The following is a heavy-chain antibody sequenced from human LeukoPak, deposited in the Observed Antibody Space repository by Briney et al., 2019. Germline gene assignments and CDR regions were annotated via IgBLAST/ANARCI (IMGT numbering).Heavy chain of an antibody. J-gene: IGHJ4*02. V-gene: IGHV7-4-1*02. Sequence: ASVTVSCKASGYTFSTYPMNWVRQALGQGLEWMGWINTNTGSPTYAQGLTGRFVFSLDTSVSTAFLQINSLKAEGTALYFCVRGIDTTGYFNYWGQGTLVTVSS. CDR1: GYTFSTYP. D-gene: IGHD3-22*01. CDR3: VRGIDTTGYFNY. CDR2: INTNTGSP.